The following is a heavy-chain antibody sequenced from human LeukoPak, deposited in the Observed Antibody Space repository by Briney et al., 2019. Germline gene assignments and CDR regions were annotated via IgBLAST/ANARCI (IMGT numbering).Heavy chain of an antibody. CDR1: GFTFSRSW. CDR3: TRDHD. J-gene: IGHJ4*02. V-gene: IGHV3-7*05. CDR2: TKQDGTEK. Sequence: GGSLRLSCAASGFTFSRSWRGWVRQAPGKGLEWVANTKQDGTEKYYVDAVKGRFTISRDNAKNSLYLQMNSLRAEYTAVYYCTRDHDWGQGTLVTVSS.